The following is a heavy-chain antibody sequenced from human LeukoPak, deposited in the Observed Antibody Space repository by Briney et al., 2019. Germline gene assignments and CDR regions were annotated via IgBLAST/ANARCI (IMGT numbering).Heavy chain of an antibody. CDR2: IYHSGST. J-gene: IGHJ4*02. CDR1: GGSFSGYY. CDR3: AREAPGYAYDY. D-gene: IGHD2-15*01. V-gene: IGHV4-34*01. Sequence: SETLSLTCAVYGGSFSGYYWSWIRQPPGKGLEWIGYIYHSGSTYYNPSLKSRVTISVDRSKNQFSLKLSSVTAADTAVYYCAREAPGYAYDYWGQGTLVTVSS.